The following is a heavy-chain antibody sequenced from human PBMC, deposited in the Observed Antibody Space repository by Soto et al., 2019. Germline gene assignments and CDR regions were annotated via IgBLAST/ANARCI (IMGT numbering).Heavy chain of an antibody. J-gene: IGHJ1*01. D-gene: IGHD5-12*01. V-gene: IGHV1-69*01. CDR3: AREGSGYNF. Sequence: VKVSCKASGGTFSSFGISWVRQAPGQGLEWMGGIIPVFGRPNYAQRFRGRLTITADESTNTAYMELIDLTSEDTAVYYCAREGSGYNFWGQGTQVTVSS. CDR1: GGTFSSFG. CDR2: IIPVFGRP.